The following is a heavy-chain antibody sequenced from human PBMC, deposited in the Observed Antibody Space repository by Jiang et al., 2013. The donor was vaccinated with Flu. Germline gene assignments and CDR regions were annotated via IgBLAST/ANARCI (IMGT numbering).Heavy chain of an antibody. D-gene: IGHD6-19*01. CDR3: ARDLIAVAGVFDY. CDR1: GYTFTSYA. V-gene: IGHV1-3*01. CDR2: INAGNGNT. J-gene: IGHJ4*02. Sequence: KVSCKASGYTFTSYAMHWVRQAPGQRLEWMGWINAGNGNTKYSQKFQGRVTITRDTSASTAYMELSSLRSEDTAVYYCARDLIAVAGVFDYWGQGTLVTVSS.